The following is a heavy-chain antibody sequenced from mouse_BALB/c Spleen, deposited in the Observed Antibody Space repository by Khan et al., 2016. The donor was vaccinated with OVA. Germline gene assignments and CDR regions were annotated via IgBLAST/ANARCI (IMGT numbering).Heavy chain of an antibody. CDR2: IWGGGGT. CDR1: GFSLSRYN. Sequence: LMQSGPGLVAPSQSLSITCTVSGFSLSRYNIHWVRQPPGKGLEWLGMIWGGGGTDYNSTLKSRLSISKDNSKSQVFLKMNSLQNADTAMYSCARAYYRYDGDDAMDYWGQGTSVTVSS. V-gene: IGHV2-6-4*01. D-gene: IGHD2-14*01. J-gene: IGHJ4*01. CDR3: ARAYYRYDGDDAMDY.